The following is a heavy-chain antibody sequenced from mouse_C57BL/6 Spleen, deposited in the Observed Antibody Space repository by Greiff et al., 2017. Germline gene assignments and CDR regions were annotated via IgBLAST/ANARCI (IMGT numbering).Heavy chain of an antibody. V-gene: IGHV5-6*01. D-gene: IGHD1-1*01. CDR2: ISSGGSYT. CDR1: GFTFSSYG. Sequence: EVQLVESGGDLVKPGGSLKLSCAASGFTFSSYGMPWVRQTPDKRLEWVATISSGGSYTYYPDSVKGRFTISRDNAKNTRYLQMSSLKSEDTAMFYCERHYYGFYAMDYWGQGTSVTVSS. CDR3: ERHYYGFYAMDY. J-gene: IGHJ4*01.